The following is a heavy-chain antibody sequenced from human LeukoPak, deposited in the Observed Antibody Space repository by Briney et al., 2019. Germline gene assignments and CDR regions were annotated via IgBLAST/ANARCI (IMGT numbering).Heavy chain of an antibody. CDR2: INHSGST. Sequence: SETLSLTCAVYGGSFSGYYWSWIRQPPGKGLEWIGEINHSGSTNYNPSLKSRVTISVDTSKNQFSLKLSSVTAADTAVYYCARAKKGVDGSGSYLPDYWGQGTLVTVFS. D-gene: IGHD3-10*01. J-gene: IGHJ4*02. V-gene: IGHV4-34*01. CDR1: GGSFSGYY. CDR3: ARAKKGVDGSGSYLPDY.